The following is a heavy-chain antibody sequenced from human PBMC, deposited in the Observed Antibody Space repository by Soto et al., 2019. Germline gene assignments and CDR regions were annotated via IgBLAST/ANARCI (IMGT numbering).Heavy chain of an antibody. V-gene: IGHV4-59*01. Sequence: SETLSLTCTVSGGSISSYYWSWIRQPPGKGLEWIGYIYYSGSTNYNPSLKSRVTISVDTSKNQFSLKLSSVTAADTAVYYCARDQTYSGYDYWGQGTLVTVS. CDR3: ARDQTYSGYDY. D-gene: IGHD5-12*01. CDR1: GGSISSYY. J-gene: IGHJ4*02. CDR2: IYYSGST.